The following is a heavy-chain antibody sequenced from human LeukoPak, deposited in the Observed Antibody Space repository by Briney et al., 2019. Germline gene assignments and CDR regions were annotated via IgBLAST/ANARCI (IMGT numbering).Heavy chain of an antibody. Sequence: GGSLRLSCAASGFTFSDYYMSWIRQAPGKGLEWVSYISSSGSTIYYADSVKGRFTISRDNSKNTLYLQMNSLRAEDTAVYYCAKDFGEQQLVNWFDPWGQGTLVTVSS. J-gene: IGHJ5*02. D-gene: IGHD6-13*01. CDR3: AKDFGEQQLVNWFDP. CDR2: ISSSGSTI. V-gene: IGHV3-11*01. CDR1: GFTFSDYY.